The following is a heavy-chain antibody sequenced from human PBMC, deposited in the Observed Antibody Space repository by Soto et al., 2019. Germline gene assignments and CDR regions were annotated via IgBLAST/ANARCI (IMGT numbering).Heavy chain of an antibody. CDR1: GYSFTSYW. V-gene: IGHV5-51*01. J-gene: IGHJ4*02. Sequence: ECLKSSFKGSGYSFTSYWIGWVRQMPGKGLEWMGIIYPGDSDTRYSPSFQGQVTISADKSISTAYLQWSSLKASDTAMYYCASYSSGWYNYFDYWGQGTLVTVSS. D-gene: IGHD6-19*01. CDR2: IYPGDSDT. CDR3: ASYSSGWYNYFDY.